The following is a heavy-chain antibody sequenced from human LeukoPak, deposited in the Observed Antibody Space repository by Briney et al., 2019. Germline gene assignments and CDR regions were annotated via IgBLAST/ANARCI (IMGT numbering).Heavy chain of an antibody. Sequence: GASVKVSCKASGYTFTGYYMHWVRQAPGQGLEWMGWINPNSGGTDYAQKFQGWVTMTRDTSISTAYMELSRLRSDDTAVYYCARDERGSGSYNFDYWGQGTLVTASS. V-gene: IGHV1-2*04. CDR3: ARDERGSGSYNFDY. CDR2: INPNSGGT. J-gene: IGHJ4*02. CDR1: GYTFTGYY. D-gene: IGHD3-10*01.